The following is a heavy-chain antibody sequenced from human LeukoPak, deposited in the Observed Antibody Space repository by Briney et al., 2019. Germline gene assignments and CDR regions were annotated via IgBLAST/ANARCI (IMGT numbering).Heavy chain of an antibody. V-gene: IGHV2-5*01. D-gene: IGHD2-15*01. CDR2: IYWNDDK. CDR1: GFSLSARGVG. J-gene: IGHJ5*02. CDR3: VRRYCSLSMNCHPARWFDP. Sequence: SGPTLVKPTQTLTLTCTFSGFSLSARGVGVGWIRQPPGKALEWLALIYWNDDKRYSASRNGRLIITKDTSKNQVVLTMTNMDPVDTATYYCVRRYCSLSMNCHPARWFDPWGQGTLVTVSS.